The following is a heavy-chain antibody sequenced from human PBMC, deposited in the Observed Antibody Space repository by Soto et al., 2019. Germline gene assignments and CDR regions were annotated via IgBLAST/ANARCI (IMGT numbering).Heavy chain of an antibody. J-gene: IGHJ5*02. D-gene: IGHD6-6*01. Sequence: SETLSLTCTVSGGSISSYYWSWIRQPPGKGLEWIGYIYYSGSTNYNPSLKSRVTISVDTSKNQFSLKLSSVTAADTAVFYCARHGGIAARLPMFGGFDPWGQGTLVTVSS. CDR1: GGSISSYY. CDR2: IYYSGST. V-gene: IGHV4-59*08. CDR3: ARHGGIAARLPMFGGFDP.